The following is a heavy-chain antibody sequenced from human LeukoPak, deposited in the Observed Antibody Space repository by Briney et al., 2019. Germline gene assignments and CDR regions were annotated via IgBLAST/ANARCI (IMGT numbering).Heavy chain of an antibody. CDR1: GASVSSNRAA. D-gene: IGHD6-13*01. CDR2: AYYRSKWYS. CDR3: ARHSTSWDPFDY. J-gene: IGHJ4*02. V-gene: IGHV6-1*01. Sequence: SQTLSVTSAISGASVSSNRAAWNSLRQSPSRGLGWLGRAYYRSKWYSDYQVSVKSRITINTDTSKNQFSLQLNSVTPEDTAVYYCARHSTSWDPFDYWGQGALVTASS.